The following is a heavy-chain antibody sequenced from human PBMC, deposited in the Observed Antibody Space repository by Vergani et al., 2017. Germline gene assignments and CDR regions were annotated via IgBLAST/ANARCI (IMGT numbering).Heavy chain of an antibody. CDR3: ARDTVTGSRYFDY. Sequence: QVQLVESGGGVVQPGGSLRLSCGASGFTFSNYGMHWVRQAPGKGLEWVTFIRYDGSNTYYADSVKGRFTISRDNSKNTLFLQMNSLRPEDTAVYYCARDTVTGSRYFDYWGQGTQVIVSS. V-gene: IGHV3-30*02. J-gene: IGHJ4*02. CDR1: GFTFSNYG. D-gene: IGHD6-19*01. CDR2: IRYDGSNT.